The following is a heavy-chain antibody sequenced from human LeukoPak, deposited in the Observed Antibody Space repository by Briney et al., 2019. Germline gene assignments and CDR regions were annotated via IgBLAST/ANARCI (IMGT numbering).Heavy chain of an antibody. Sequence: GGSLRLSCAATGFTFSSYAMSWVRQAPGKGLEWVSAISGSGGSTYYADSVKGRFTISRDNSKNTLYLQMNSLRDEDTAVYYCARFSRQDVFWGQGTLVTVSS. CDR2: ISGSGGST. CDR3: ARFSRQDVF. D-gene: IGHD3-10*01. CDR1: GFTFSSYA. J-gene: IGHJ4*02. V-gene: IGHV3-23*01.